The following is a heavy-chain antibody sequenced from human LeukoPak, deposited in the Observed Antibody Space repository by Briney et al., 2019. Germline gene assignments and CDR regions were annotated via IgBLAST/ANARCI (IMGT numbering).Heavy chain of an antibody. V-gene: IGHV4-31*03. CDR1: GGSYSSGGYY. CDR3: ARALGYCSSTSCPNWFDP. D-gene: IGHD2-2*01. CDR2: IYYSGST. Sequence: SETLSLTCTVSGGSYSSGGYYLSWIRQHPGKGLEWIVYIYYSGSTYYNPSLKSRVTISVDTSKNQFSLKLSSVTAADTAVYYCARALGYCSSTSCPNWFDPWGQGTLVTVSS. J-gene: IGHJ5*02.